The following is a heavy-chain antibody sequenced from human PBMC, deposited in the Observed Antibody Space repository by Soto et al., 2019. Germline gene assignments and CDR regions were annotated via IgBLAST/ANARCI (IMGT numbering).Heavy chain of an antibody. D-gene: IGHD4-17*01. J-gene: IGHJ5*02. CDR2: ISGSGGST. V-gene: IGHV3-23*01. CDR1: GFTFSSYA. Sequence: PGGSLRLSCAASGFTFSSYAMSWVRQAPGKGLEWVSAISGSGGSTYYADSVKGRFTISRDNSKNTLYLQMNSLRAEDTAVYYCAKVPTDYGDSSWFDPWGQGTLVTVSS. CDR3: AKVPTDYGDSSWFDP.